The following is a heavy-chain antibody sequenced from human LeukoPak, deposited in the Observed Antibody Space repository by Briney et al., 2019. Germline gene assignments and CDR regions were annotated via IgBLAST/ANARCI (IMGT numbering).Heavy chain of an antibody. J-gene: IGHJ2*01. CDR1: GFTFSSYE. CDR3: ARDWYYYDSSGYLRGSYWYFDL. Sequence: GGSLRLSCAASGFTFSSYEMNWVRQAPGKGLEWVSYISTSGRTKHYADSVKGRFTISRDNAKNSLYLQMNSLRAEDTAVYYCARDWYYYDSSGYLRGSYWYFDLWGRGTLVTVSS. CDR2: ISTSGRTK. V-gene: IGHV3-48*03. D-gene: IGHD3-22*01.